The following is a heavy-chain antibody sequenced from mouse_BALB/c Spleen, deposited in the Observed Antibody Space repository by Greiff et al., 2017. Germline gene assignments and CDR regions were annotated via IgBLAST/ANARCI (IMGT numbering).Heavy chain of an antibody. CDR2: ISSGGST. J-gene: IGHJ1*01. V-gene: IGHV5-6-5*01. CDR1: GFTFSSYA. CDR3: ARDGGFYWYFDV. Sequence: EVKLMESGGGLVKPGGSLKLSCAASGFTFSSYAMSWVRQTPEKRLEWVASISSGGSTYYPDSVKGRFTISRDNARNILYLQMSSLRSEDTAMYYCARDGGFYWYFDVWGAGTTVTVSS.